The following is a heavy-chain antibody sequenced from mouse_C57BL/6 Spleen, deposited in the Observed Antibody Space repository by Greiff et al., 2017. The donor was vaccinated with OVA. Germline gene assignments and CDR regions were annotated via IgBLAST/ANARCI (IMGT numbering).Heavy chain of an antibody. D-gene: IGHD1-1*01. V-gene: IGHV3-8*01. CDR2: IRYSGST. CDR3: ARYYGSSYGYFDV. J-gene: IGHJ1*03. CDR1: GYSITSDY. Sequence: EVKLQESGPGLAKPSQTLSLTCSVTGYSITSDYWNWIRKFPGNKLEYMGYIRYSGSTYYNPSLKSRISITRDTSKNQYYLQLNSVTTEDTATYDCARYYGSSYGYFDVWGTGTTVTVSS.